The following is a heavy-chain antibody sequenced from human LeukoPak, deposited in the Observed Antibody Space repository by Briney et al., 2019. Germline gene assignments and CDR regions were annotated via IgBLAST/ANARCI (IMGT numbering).Heavy chain of an antibody. V-gene: IGHV1-69*04. Sequence: GASVKVSCKASGGTFSSYAISWVRQAPGQGLEWMGRIIPILGIANYAQKFQGRVRITADKSTSTAYMELSSLRSEDTAVYYCARSLTGTPYGMDVWGQGTTVTVSS. J-gene: IGHJ6*02. CDR1: GGTFSSYA. D-gene: IGHD1-20*01. CDR3: ARSLTGTPYGMDV. CDR2: IIPILGIA.